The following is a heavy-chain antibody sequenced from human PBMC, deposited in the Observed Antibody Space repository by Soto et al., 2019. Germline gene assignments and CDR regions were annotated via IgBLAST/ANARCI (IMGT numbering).Heavy chain of an antibody. D-gene: IGHD6-6*01. CDR3: AANPRPDTFPLWPY. CDR2: TYPGDSAT. Sequence: GECLKISCKTSGFAFSNYWVGWVRQMPGKGFEWMGITYPGDSATKYSPSFQGHVTISGDKSTNTAYLQWSSLRASDTAIYFCAANPRPDTFPLWPYWGQGTLVTVS. V-gene: IGHV5-51*01. CDR1: GFAFSNYW. J-gene: IGHJ4*02.